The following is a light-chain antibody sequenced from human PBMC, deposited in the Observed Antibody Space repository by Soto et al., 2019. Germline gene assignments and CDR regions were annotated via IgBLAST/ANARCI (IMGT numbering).Light chain of an antibody. CDR3: AVWDASLNGHV. CDR2: SNN. CDR1: SSNIGSNT. V-gene: IGLV1-44*01. Sequence: QSVLTQPPSASGTPGQRVTISCSGSSSNIGSNTVTWYQQLPGTAPKLLIYSNNQRPSGVPDRFSGSKSGTSASLAISGLQSEDEADYYCAVWDASLNGHVFGTGTKVTVL. J-gene: IGLJ1*01.